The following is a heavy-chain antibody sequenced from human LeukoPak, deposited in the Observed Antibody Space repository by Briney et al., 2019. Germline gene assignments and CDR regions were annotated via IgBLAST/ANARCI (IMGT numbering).Heavy chain of an antibody. CDR2: VNPKSGHT. CDR3: ARGVVGGTTVGP. J-gene: IGHJ5*02. D-gene: IGHD1-7*01. CDR1: GDTFSTYD. V-gene: IGHV1-8*01. Sequence: ASVKVSCKASGDTFSTYDVNWVRQAPGQGLAGMGWVNPKSGHTAYTQKFQGRVTMTSDTSTAFLELSRLRFEDTAVYFCARGVVGGTTVGPWGQGTLVTVSS.